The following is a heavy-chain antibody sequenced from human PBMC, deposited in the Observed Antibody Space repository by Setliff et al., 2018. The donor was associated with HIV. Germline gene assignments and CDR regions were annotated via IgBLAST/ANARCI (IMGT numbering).Heavy chain of an antibody. CDR3: ARGHCSGTNCYGVDYYGMDV. CDR1: GGSMRSSGYS. J-gene: IGHJ6*02. V-gene: IGHV4-30-2*01. CDR2: IYHSEYT. Sequence: PSETLSLTCAVSGGSMRSSGYSWTWIRQAPGKGLEWVGYIYHSEYTNYNASLKSRVSMSVDKSKNQFSLKLTSVTAADTAVYYCARGHCSGTNCYGVDYYGMDVWGQGTTVTVSS. D-gene: IGHD2-2*01.